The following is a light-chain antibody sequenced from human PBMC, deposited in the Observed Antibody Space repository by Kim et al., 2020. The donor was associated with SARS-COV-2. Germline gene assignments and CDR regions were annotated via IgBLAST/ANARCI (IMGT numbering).Light chain of an antibody. Sequence: EIVLTQSPGTLSLSPGERVTLSCRASQYISSNLAWYQHKPGQAPRLLIHGASTRATGIPARFSGSGSGTDFTLTISSLQSEDFAVYYCQQYYNWPRTFGQGTKVDIK. V-gene: IGKV3D-15*01. CDR3: QQYYNWPRT. CDR1: QYISSN. CDR2: GAS. J-gene: IGKJ1*01.